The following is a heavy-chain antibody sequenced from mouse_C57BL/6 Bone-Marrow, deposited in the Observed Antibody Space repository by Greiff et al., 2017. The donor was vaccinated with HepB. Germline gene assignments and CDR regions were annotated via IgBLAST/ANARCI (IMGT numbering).Heavy chain of an antibody. J-gene: IGHJ4*01. D-gene: IGHD3-3*01. V-gene: IGHV5-6*01. CDR3: ARHLRGLDYAMDY. Sequence: EVHLVESGGDLVKPGGSLKLSCAASGFTFSSYGMSWVRQTPDKRLEWVATISSGGSYTYYPDSVKGRFTISRDNAKNTLYLQMSSLKSEVTAMYYCARHLRGLDYAMDYWGQGTSVTVSS. CDR2: ISSGGSYT. CDR1: GFTFSSYG.